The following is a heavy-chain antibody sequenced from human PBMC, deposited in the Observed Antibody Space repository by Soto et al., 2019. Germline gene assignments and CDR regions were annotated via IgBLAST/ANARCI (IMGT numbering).Heavy chain of an antibody. V-gene: IGHV4-59*07. D-gene: IGHD3-22*01. CDR1: GGSSSSYY. Sequence: PPDTLSRTCTVSGGSSSSYYWSWIRQPPGKGLEWIGYIYYSGSTNYNPSLKSRVTISVDTSKNQFSLKLSSVTAADTAVYYCARAFYYYDSSGYYLIWFHPWGQGTLVTVSS. J-gene: IGHJ5*02. CDR2: IYYSGST. CDR3: ARAFYYYDSSGYYLIWFHP.